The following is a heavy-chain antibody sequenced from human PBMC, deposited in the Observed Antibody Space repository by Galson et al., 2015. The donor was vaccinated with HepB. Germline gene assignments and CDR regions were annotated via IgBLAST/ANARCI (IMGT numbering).Heavy chain of an antibody. D-gene: IGHD6-13*01. V-gene: IGHV1-69*13. CDR2: IIPIFGTA. CDR3: AREGIAAAARFWFDP. CDR1: GGTFSSYA. Sequence: SVKVSCKASGGTFSSYAISWVRQAPGQGLEWMGGIIPIFGTANYAQKFQGRVTITADESTSTAYMELSSLRSEDTAVYYCAREGIAAAARFWFDPWGQGTLVTVSS. J-gene: IGHJ5*02.